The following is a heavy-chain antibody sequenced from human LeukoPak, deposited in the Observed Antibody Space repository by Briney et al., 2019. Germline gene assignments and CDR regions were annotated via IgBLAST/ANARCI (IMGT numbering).Heavy chain of an antibody. V-gene: IGHV3-23*01. D-gene: IGHD6-19*01. CDR3: AKYPNRIIAVAVY. CDR2: ISGSGGST. CDR1: GFTFSSYA. Sequence: PGGSLRLSCAASGFTFSSYAMSWVRQAPGKGLEWVSAISGSGGSTYYADSVKGRFTISRDNSKNTLYLQMNSLRAEDAAVYYCAKYPNRIIAVAVYWGQGTLVTVSS. J-gene: IGHJ4*02.